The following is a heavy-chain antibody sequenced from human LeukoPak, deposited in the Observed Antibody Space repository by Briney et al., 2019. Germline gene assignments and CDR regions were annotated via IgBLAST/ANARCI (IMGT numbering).Heavy chain of an antibody. V-gene: IGHV5-51*01. CDR1: GYSFTSYW. CDR3: ARLRLNIVVVPAAIEAFDWFDP. J-gene: IGHJ5*02. Sequence: GESLKISCKGSGYSFTSYWIGWVRQMPGKGLEWMGIIYPGDSDTSYSPSFQGQVTISADKSISTAYLQWSSLKASDTAMYYCARLRLNIVVVPAAIEAFDWFDPWGQGTLVTVSS. CDR2: IYPGDSDT. D-gene: IGHD2-2*01.